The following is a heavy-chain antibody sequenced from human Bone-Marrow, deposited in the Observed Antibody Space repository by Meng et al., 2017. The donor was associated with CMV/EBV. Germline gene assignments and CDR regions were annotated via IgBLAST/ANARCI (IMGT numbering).Heavy chain of an antibody. CDR1: GFTFSSYE. V-gene: IGHV3-48*03. Sequence: GGSLRLSCAASGFTFSSYEMNWVRQAPGKGLEWVSYISSSGSTIYYADSVKGRFIISRDNAKNSLYRQMNSLRAEDTVVDYCARDCPRFPPHMDVWGQGTTVTVSS. CDR3: ARDCPRFPPHMDV. J-gene: IGHJ6*02. CDR2: ISSSGSTI.